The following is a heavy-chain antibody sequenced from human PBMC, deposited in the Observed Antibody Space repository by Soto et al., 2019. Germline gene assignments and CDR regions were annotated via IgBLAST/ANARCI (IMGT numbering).Heavy chain of an antibody. J-gene: IGHJ2*01. CDR3: EVEDGIRGYGSVSAFLLNRSSDL. CDR2: IYHSGNT. Sequence: KGLEWIGYIYHSGNTNYNPSLKSRLTISLDTSKNQFSLKLTSVTAADTALFFFEVEDGIRGYGSVSAFLLNRSSDL. V-gene: IGHV4-59*08. D-gene: IGHD3-3*01.